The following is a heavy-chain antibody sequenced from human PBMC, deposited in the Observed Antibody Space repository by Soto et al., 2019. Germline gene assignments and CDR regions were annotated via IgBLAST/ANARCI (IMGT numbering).Heavy chain of an antibody. V-gene: IGHV4-4*02. Sequence: QVQLQESGPGLVKASETLSLTCAVSGGSISSNHWWSWVRQPPGKGLEWIGEIFHSGSTNYNPSLKSRVTLSVDKSRNQFSLKLTPVTAADTAVYYCARDGGNHDNSGFPCDYWGQGTLVVVSS. J-gene: IGHJ4*02. CDR2: IFHSGST. CDR3: ARDGGNHDNSGFPCDY. CDR1: GGSISSNHW. D-gene: IGHD3-22*01.